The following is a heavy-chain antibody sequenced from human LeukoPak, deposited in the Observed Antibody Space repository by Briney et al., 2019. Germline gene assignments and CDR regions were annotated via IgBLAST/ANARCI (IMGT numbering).Heavy chain of an antibody. Sequence: SETLSLTCTVSGGSISSGGYYWSWIRQHPGKGLEWIGYIYYSGSTYYNPSLKSRVTISVDTSKNQFSLKLSSVTAADTAVYYCARSIKYYYDSSGYYCGWYFDLWGRGTLVTVSS. CDR3: ARSIKYYYDSSGYYCGWYFDL. V-gene: IGHV4-31*03. CDR1: GGSISSGGYY. J-gene: IGHJ2*01. CDR2: IYYSGST. D-gene: IGHD3-22*01.